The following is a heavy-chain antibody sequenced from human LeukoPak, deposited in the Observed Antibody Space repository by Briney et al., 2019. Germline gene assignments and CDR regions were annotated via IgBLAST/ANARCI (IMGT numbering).Heavy chain of an antibody. V-gene: IGHV3-15*07. CDR1: GFTFSNAW. Sequence: GGSLRLSCAASGFTFSNAWMNWVRQAPGKGLEWVGRIKSKTDGGTADYAAPVKGRFTMSRDDSKNTLYLQMNSLKTEDTAVYYCTTDYPSIIVAGSGDWFDPWGQGTLVTVSS. CDR2: IKSKTDGGTA. J-gene: IGHJ5*02. D-gene: IGHD2/OR15-2a*01. CDR3: TTDYPSIIVAGSGDWFDP.